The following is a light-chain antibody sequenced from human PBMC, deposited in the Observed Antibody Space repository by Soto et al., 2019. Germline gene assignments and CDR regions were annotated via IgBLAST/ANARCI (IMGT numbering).Light chain of an antibody. V-gene: IGKV4-1*01. CDR1: QTVLYSSNNKNH. Sequence: DIVLTQSPDSLSVYLGERATITCKSSQTVLYSSNNKNHLDWYQQRPGQPPKLLFSWASTRESGVPDRFSASGSGTDFTLSIGSLQDEDVAVYYCQQYYSTPRTFGQGTKVEIK. J-gene: IGKJ1*01. CDR3: QQYYSTPRT. CDR2: WAS.